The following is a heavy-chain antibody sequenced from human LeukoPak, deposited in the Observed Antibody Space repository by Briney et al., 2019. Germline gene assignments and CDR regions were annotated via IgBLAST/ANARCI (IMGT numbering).Heavy chain of an antibody. CDR3: ARLGVVAATLPTTALYYFDY. CDR1: GGSISSGSYY. V-gene: IGHV4-61*02. D-gene: IGHD2-15*01. CDR2: IYTSGST. J-gene: IGHJ4*02. Sequence: SQTLSHTCTVSGGSISSGSYYWSWIRQPAGKGLEWIGRIYTSGSTNYNPSLKSRVTMSVDTSKNQFSLKLSSVTAADTAVYYCARLGVVAATLPTTALYYFDYWGQGTLVTVSS.